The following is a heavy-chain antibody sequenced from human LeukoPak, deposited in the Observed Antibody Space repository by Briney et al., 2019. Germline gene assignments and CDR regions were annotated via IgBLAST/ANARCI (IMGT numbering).Heavy chain of an antibody. V-gene: IGHV3-30*02. CDR2: IRYDGSNK. Sequence: GGSLRLSCAASGFTFSSYGMHWVRQAPGKGLEWVAFIRYDGSNKYYADSVKGRFTISRDNSKNTLYLQMNSLRAEDTAVYYCAKDWADIVVVPATGVDDYWGQGTLVTVSS. D-gene: IGHD2-2*01. CDR1: GFTFSSYG. CDR3: AKDWADIVVVPATGVDDY. J-gene: IGHJ4*02.